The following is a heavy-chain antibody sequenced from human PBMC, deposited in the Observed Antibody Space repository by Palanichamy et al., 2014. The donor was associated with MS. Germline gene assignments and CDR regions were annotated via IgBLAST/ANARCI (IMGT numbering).Heavy chain of an antibody. D-gene: IGHD3-10*01. Sequence: QVQLQESGPGLVKPSETLSLTCTVSGGSIRSNYWNWIRQSPGKGLEWIGYIYYSGTTDYNPSLKSRVIISIDTSKNQFSLNLSSVTAADTAVYYCASWTTRIRGPAPGGWFDPWGQGTLVTVSS. V-gene: IGHV4-59*01. CDR2: IYYSGTT. CDR1: GGSIRSNY. CDR3: ASWTTRIRGPAPGGWFDP. J-gene: IGHJ5*02.